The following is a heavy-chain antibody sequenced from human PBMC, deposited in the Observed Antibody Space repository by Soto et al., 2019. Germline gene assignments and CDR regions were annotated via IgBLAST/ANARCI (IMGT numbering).Heavy chain of an antibody. V-gene: IGHV4-31*03. J-gene: IGHJ4*02. CDR3: ARSGNRGTVTAVDY. Sequence: QVQLQESGPGLVKPSQTLSLTCTVSGGSISSGGYYWSWIRQHPGKGLEWIGYIYYSGSTYYNPSLKSRVTISVDTSKSQFSLKLSSVTAADTAVYYWARSGNRGTVTAVDYWGQGTLVTVSS. CDR1: GGSISSGGYY. CDR2: IYYSGST. D-gene: IGHD2-21*02.